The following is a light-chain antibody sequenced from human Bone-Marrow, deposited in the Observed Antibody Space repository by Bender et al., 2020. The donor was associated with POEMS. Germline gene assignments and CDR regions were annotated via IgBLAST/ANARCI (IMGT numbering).Light chain of an antibody. CDR2: GYN. CDR1: SSNIGAHYD. V-gene: IGLV1-40*01. CDR3: QFYDNSLGGWV. J-gene: IGLJ3*02. Sequence: QSVLTQPPSVSGAPGQRVTISCTGSSSNIGAHYDVHWYQHVPGTAPKLLIYGYNNRPSGVPDRFSGSKSGTSASLAITGLQAEDEGDYYCQFYDNSLGGWVFGGGTKLTVL.